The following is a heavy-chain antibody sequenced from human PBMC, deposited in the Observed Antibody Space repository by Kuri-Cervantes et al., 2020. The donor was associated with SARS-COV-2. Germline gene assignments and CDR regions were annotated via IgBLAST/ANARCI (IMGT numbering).Heavy chain of an antibody. CDR2: IIPIFGTA. Sequence: SVKVSCKASGYTFSTYDINWVRQASGQGLEWMGGIIPIFGTANYAQKFQGRVTITADESTSTAYMELSSLRSEDTAVYYCAREEEFRLYANYYYYMDVWGKGTTVTVSS. CDR3: AREEEFRLYANYYYYMDV. D-gene: IGHD2-8*01. J-gene: IGHJ6*03. CDR1: GYTFSTYD. V-gene: IGHV1-69*13.